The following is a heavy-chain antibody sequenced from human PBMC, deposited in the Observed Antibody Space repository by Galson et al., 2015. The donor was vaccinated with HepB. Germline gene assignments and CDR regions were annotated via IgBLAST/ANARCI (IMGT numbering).Heavy chain of an antibody. J-gene: IGHJ4*02. CDR2: ISAYNGNT. CDR3: ARDMSLTTVTPFDY. Sequence: SVKVSCKASGYTFTSYGISWVRQAPGQGLEWMGWISAYNGNTNYAQKLQGRVTMTTDTSTSTAYMELRSLRSDDTAVYYCARDMSLTTVTPFDYWGQGTLVTVSS. D-gene: IGHD4-17*01. CDR1: GYTFTSYG. V-gene: IGHV1-18*04.